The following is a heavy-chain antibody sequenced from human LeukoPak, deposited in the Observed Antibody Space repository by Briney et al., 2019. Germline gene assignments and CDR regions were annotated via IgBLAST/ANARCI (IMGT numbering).Heavy chain of an antibody. CDR3: ARSQAVAGALDY. D-gene: IGHD6-19*01. V-gene: IGHV3-30*01. CDR2: ISYDGSNK. CDR1: GFTFSSYA. Sequence: GGSLRLSCAASGFTFSSYAMHWVRQAPGKGLEWVAVISYDGSNKYYADSVKGRFTISRDNSKNTLYLQMNSLRAEDTAVYYCARSQAVAGALDYWGQGTLVTVPS. J-gene: IGHJ4*02.